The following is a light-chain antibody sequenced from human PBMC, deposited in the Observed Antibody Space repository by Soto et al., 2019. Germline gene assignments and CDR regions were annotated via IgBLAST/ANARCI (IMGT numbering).Light chain of an antibody. CDR1: QTISTW. CDR3: QHDNSYSGA. CDR2: KAA. V-gene: IGKV1-5*03. Sequence: DIQLTQSPSTLSGSVGDRVTITCRASQTISTWLAWYQQKPGKAPKLLIYKAATLKSGVPSRFSGSGSGTEFTLTISSLQPDDFATYYCQHDNSYSGAFGHGTKVELK. J-gene: IGKJ1*01.